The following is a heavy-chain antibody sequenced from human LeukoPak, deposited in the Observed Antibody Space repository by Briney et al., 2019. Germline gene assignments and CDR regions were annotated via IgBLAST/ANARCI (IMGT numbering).Heavy chain of an antibody. V-gene: IGHV1-8*01. Sequence: GASVKVSCKASGYTFINYDINWVRQAPPRGLEWMGWMDPNSVHTVPAQEFQGKVTMNKTTSISTDYIERSSLRSDDSAIYYCARGHHSGTSYSMGLWGQGTLVTVSS. CDR3: ARGHHSGTSYSMGL. J-gene: IGHJ1*01. CDR1: GYTFINYD. D-gene: IGHD1-26*01. CDR2: MDPNSVHT.